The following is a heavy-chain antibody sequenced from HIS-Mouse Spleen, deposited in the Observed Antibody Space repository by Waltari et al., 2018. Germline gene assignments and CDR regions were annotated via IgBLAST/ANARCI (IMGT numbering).Heavy chain of an antibody. Sequence: QVQLQQWGAGLLKPSETLSLTCAVYGGSFRGYYWSWIRPPPGKGLEWIGEIKHSGSTNYNPSLKSRVTISVDTSKNQFSLKLSSVTAADTAVYYCARGLGIGSMDRYFDYWGQGTLVTVSS. D-gene: IGHD3-10*01. CDR1: GGSFRGYY. CDR3: ARGLGIGSMDRYFDY. CDR2: IKHSGST. J-gene: IGHJ4*02. V-gene: IGHV4-34*01.